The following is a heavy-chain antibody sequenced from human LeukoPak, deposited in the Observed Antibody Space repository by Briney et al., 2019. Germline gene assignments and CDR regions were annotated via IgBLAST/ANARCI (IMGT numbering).Heavy chain of an antibody. CDR3: ARAGRSDYYDSSGYPAFYFDY. CDR1: GYTFTSYY. D-gene: IGHD3-22*01. CDR2: INPSGGSR. V-gene: IGHV1-46*01. J-gene: IGHJ4*02. Sequence: ASVKVSCKASGYTFTSYYMHGVRQAPGQGLEWMGIINPSGGSRSYAQKFQGRVTMTRDTSTSTVYMALSSLRSDDTAVYYCARAGRSDYYDSSGYPAFYFDYWGQGTLVTVSS.